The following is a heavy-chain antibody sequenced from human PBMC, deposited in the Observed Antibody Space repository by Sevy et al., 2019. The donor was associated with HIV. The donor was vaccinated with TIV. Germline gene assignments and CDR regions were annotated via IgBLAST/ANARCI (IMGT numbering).Heavy chain of an antibody. CDR3: AGSYFDSSGYSPLFYYGMDV. Sequence: ASVKVSCKASGGTFSNYAISWVRQAPGQGLEWMGGFIPMFDTANYAQKFQGKVTLTADGSTTTAYMELSSLSFDDTAVYYRAGSYFDSSGYSPLFYYGMDVWGQGTTVTVSS. V-gene: IGHV1-69*13. CDR1: GGTFSNYA. D-gene: IGHD3-22*01. CDR2: FIPMFDTA. J-gene: IGHJ6*02.